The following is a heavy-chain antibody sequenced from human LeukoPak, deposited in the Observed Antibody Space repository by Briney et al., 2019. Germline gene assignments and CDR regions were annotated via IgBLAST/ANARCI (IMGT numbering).Heavy chain of an antibody. D-gene: IGHD3-22*01. CDR2: IKSKNDGGTP. Sequence: GGSLRLSCAASGFNFNNAWMSWVRQAPGKGLEWVGRIKSKNDGGTPEYAAPVKGRFSISREDSKNILYLQMNSLKTEDTAVYYCTTTYCYDHNPYWGQGTLVTVSS. CDR1: GFNFNNAW. V-gene: IGHV3-15*01. CDR3: TTTYCYDHNPY. J-gene: IGHJ4*02.